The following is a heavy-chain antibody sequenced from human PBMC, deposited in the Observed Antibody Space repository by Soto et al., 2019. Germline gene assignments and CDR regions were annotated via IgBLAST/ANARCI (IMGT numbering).Heavy chain of an antibody. CDR2: INHSGST. V-gene: IGHV4-34*01. Sequence: PSETLSLTCAVYGGSSSGYYWSWIRQPPGKGLEWIGEINHSGSTNYNPSLKSRVTISVDTSKNQFSLKLSSVTAADTAVYYCARGRFTAVAFDIWGQGTMVTVSS. CDR3: ARGRFTAVAFDI. J-gene: IGHJ3*02. CDR1: GGSSSGYY. D-gene: IGHD5-18*01.